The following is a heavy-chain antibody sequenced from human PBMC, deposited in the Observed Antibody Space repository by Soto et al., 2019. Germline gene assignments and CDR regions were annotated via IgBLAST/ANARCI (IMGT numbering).Heavy chain of an antibody. V-gene: IGHV1-3*01. CDR2: INAGNGNT. CDR1: GYTFTSYA. Sequence: ASVKVSCKSSGYTFTSYAMHWVRQAPGQRLEWMGWINAGNGNTKYSQKFQGRVTITRDTSASTAYMELSSLRSEETAVYYCEMQMANNNGRISSGYPLDYWGPGTLVTVSA. J-gene: IGHJ4*02. CDR3: EMQMANNNGRISSGYPLDY. D-gene: IGHD3-22*01.